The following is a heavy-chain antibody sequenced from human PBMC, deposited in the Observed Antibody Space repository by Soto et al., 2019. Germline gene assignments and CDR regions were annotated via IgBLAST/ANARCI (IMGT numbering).Heavy chain of an antibody. D-gene: IGHD3-10*01. CDR1: NETLTTYG. J-gene: IGHJ6*02. CDR3: ARDISASGYYYGMDV. V-gene: IGHV1-18*01. Sequence: QVHLVQSGAEVKKPGASVKVSCKASNETLTTYGISWVRQAPGQGLEWMGWVSGYNGHSSSAQKFQDRVIMTADTATNTAYMELRSLTPDDSAVYFCARDISASGYYYGMDVWGQWTTVTVSS. CDR2: VSGYNGHS.